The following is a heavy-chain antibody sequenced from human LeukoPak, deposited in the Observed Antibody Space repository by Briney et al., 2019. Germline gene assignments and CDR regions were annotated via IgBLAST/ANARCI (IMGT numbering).Heavy chain of an antibody. D-gene: IGHD3-9*01. CDR2: IWYDGSNK. V-gene: IGHV3-30*02. CDR1: GFTFSSYG. J-gene: IGHJ4*02. CDR3: AKDLAAYYDILTGYYDAGFDY. Sequence: GGSLRLSCAASGFTFSSYGMHWVRQAPGKGLEWVAVIWYDGSNKYYADSVKGRFTISRDNSKNTLYLQMNSLRAEDTAVYYCAKDLAAYYDILTGYYDAGFDYWGQGTLVTVSS.